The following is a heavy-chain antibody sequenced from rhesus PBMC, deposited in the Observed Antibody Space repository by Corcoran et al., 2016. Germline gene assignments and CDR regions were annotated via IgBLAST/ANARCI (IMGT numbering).Heavy chain of an antibody. D-gene: IGHD6-19*01. V-gene: IGHV4S10*01. Sequence: QVQLQESGPGVVKPSETLSLTCAVSGGSISDSYRWSWIRQPPGKGREWFGYIYGSSTTTNTTPSLKSQVTISKDTSKNQFSLKLSSVTAADTAVYYCARVGSSYFDYWGQGVLVTVSS. CDR1: GGSISDSYR. J-gene: IGHJ4*01. CDR2: IYGSSTTT. CDR3: ARVGSSYFDY.